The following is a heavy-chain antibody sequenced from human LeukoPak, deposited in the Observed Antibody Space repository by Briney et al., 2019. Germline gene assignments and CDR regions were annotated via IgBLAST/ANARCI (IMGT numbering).Heavy chain of an antibody. D-gene: IGHD1-26*01. CDR1: GGSISSYY. J-gene: IGHJ4*02. V-gene: IGHV4-4*09. CDR2: IYTSGST. Sequence: SETLSPTCTVSGGSISSYYWSWIRQPPGKGLEWIGYIYTSGSTNYNPSLKSRVTISVDTSKNQFSLKLSSVTAADTAVYYCARHGGGSYYVDYWGQGTLVTVSS. CDR3: ARHGGGSYYVDY.